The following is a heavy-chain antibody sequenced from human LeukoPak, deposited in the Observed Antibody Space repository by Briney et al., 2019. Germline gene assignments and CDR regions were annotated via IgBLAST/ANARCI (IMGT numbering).Heavy chain of an antibody. CDR1: GGSISSGDYY. J-gene: IGHJ4*02. Sequence: SETLSLTCTVSGGSISSGDYYWSGIRQPPGKGLEWIGYIYYSGSTYYNPSLKSRVTISVDTSRNQFSLKLSSVTAADTAVYYCARAARPDWFNDYWGQGTLVTVSS. CDR3: ARAARPDWFNDY. V-gene: IGHV4-30-4*01. CDR2: IYYSGST. D-gene: IGHD3-9*01.